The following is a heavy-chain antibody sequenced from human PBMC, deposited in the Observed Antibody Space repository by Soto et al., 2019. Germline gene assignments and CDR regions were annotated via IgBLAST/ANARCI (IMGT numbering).Heavy chain of an antibody. CDR3: ARRHDILTGPDAFDI. Sequence: PSETLSLTCTVSGGSISSSSYYWGWIRQPPGKGLEWIGSIYYSGSTYYNPSLKSRVTISVDTSENHFSLRLNSVTAADTAVYYCARRHDILTGPDAFDIWGQGTMVTVSS. V-gene: IGHV4-39*02. J-gene: IGHJ3*02. CDR2: IYYSGST. D-gene: IGHD3-9*01. CDR1: GGSISSSSYY.